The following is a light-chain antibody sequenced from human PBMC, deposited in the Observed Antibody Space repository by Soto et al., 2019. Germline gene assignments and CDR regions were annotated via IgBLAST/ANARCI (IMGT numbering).Light chain of an antibody. CDR2: DVT. J-gene: IGLJ2*01. V-gene: IGLV2-8*01. CDR1: SSDVSGYNY. Sequence: QSALTQPPSASGSPGQSVTISCTGTSSDVSGYNYVSWYQQHPGKAPKLIIYDVTKRPSGVPDRFSGSKSANTASLTVSGLQAEDEADYYCSSYAGSNNYVVFGGGTKLTVL. CDR3: SSYAGSNNYVV.